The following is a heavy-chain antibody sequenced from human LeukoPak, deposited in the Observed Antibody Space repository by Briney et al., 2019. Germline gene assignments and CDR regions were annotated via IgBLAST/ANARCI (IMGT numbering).Heavy chain of an antibody. V-gene: IGHV4-59*06. D-gene: IGHD6-19*01. Sequence: SETLSLTCTVSGGSISSYYWSWIRQHPGKGLEWIGYIYYSGSTYYNPSLKSRVTISVDTSKNQFSLKLSSVTAADTAVYYCARARSGWYPDAFDIWGQGTMVTVSS. J-gene: IGHJ3*02. CDR2: IYYSGST. CDR3: ARARSGWYPDAFDI. CDR1: GGSISSYY.